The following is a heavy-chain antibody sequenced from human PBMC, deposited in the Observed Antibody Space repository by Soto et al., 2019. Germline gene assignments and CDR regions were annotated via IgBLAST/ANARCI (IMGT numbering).Heavy chain of an antibody. Sequence: SETLSLTCAVSGYSISSSNWWGWIRQPPGKGLEWIGYIYYSGSTYYNPSLKSRVTMSVDTSKNQFSLKLSSVTAVDTAVYYCARNSINRDYDFWSGPEGWFDPWGQGTLVTVSS. CDR1: GYSISSSNW. D-gene: IGHD3-3*01. J-gene: IGHJ5*02. CDR3: ARNSINRDYDFWSGPEGWFDP. CDR2: IYYSGST. V-gene: IGHV4-28*01.